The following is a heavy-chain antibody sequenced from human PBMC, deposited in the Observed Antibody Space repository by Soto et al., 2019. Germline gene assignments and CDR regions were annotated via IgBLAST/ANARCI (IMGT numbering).Heavy chain of an antibody. CDR1: GVTFSSYA. J-gene: IGHJ4*02. V-gene: IGHV3-23*01. Sequence: PGGSLSLSCAASGVTFSSYALSWARPAPGKGLEWVSAISGSGGSTYHADSVKGRFTISRDNSKNTLYLQMNSLRAEDTAVYYCAKDQGFGQSALNYVWGSYRSHPVDYWGQGTLVAVSS. D-gene: IGHD3-16*02. CDR2: ISGSGGST. CDR3: AKDQGFGQSALNYVWGSYRSHPVDY.